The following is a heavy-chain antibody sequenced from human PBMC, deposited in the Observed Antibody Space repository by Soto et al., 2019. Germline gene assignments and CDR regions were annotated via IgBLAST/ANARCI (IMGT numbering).Heavy chain of an antibody. V-gene: IGHV4-34*01. Sequence: SETLSLTCAVYGGSFSGYYWSWIRQPPGKGLEWIGEINHSGSTNYNPSPKSRVTISVDTSKNQFSLKLSSVTAADTAVYYCARGGVAARPVDYWGQGTLVTVSS. J-gene: IGHJ4*02. CDR2: INHSGST. D-gene: IGHD6-6*01. CDR1: GGSFSGYY. CDR3: ARGGVAARPVDY.